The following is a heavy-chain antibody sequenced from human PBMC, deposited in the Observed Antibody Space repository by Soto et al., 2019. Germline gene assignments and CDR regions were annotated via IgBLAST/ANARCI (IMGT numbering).Heavy chain of an antibody. J-gene: IGHJ4*02. V-gene: IGHV3-53*01. D-gene: IGHD4-17*01. CDR3: TRSRYGDPDY. CDR1: GIIVSSNY. Sequence: EVQLVQSGGGLIQPAGSLKLSCAAPGIIVSSNYMSWVRQAPGKGLEWVSVLYHGGSAYYADSVKGRFTISRDNSENTLYLQMNRLRVADTGVYYCTRSRYGDPDYWGQGTLVTVSS. CDR2: LYHGGSA.